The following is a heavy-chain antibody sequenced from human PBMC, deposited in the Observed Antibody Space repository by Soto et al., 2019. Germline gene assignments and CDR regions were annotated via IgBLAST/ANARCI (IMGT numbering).Heavy chain of an antibody. CDR1: GFSLSTSGVG. Sequence: QITLKESGPTLVKPTQTLTLTCTFSGFSLSTSGVGVGWIRQPPGKALEWLALIYWDDDKRYSPSLKSRLTITKDTSKNQVVLTMTNMDPVDTATYYCAHRDLHYDFRVAKVFDPWGQGTLVTVSS. V-gene: IGHV2-5*02. CDR2: IYWDDDK. D-gene: IGHD3-3*01. CDR3: AHRDLHYDFRVAKVFDP. J-gene: IGHJ5*02.